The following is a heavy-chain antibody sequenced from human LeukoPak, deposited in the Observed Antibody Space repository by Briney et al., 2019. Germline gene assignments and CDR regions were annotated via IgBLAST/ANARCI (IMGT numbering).Heavy chain of an antibody. D-gene: IGHD6-19*01. CDR3: VRVQQWLVNDY. CDR1: GYTFTGYY. V-gene: IGHV1-2*02. CDR2: INPNSGGT. J-gene: IGHJ4*02. Sequence: EASVKVSCKASGYTFTGYYMHWVRQAPGQGLEWMGWINPNSGGTNYAQKFQGRVTMTRDTSISTAYMELSRLRSDDTAVYYCVRVQQWLVNDYWGQGTLVTVSS.